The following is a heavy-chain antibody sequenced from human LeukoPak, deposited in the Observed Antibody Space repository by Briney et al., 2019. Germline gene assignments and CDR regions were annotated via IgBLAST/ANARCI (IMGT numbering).Heavy chain of an antibody. CDR3: AKSYDFWSGYYDY. CDR2: IRYDGSNK. Sequence: LPGGSLRLSCAASGFTFSSYGMHWVRQAPGKGLEWVAFIRYDGSNKYYADSVKGRFTISRDNSKNTLYLQMNSLRAEDTAVYYCAKSYDFWSGYYDYWGQGTLVAVSS. J-gene: IGHJ4*02. CDR1: GFTFSSYG. V-gene: IGHV3-30*02. D-gene: IGHD3-3*01.